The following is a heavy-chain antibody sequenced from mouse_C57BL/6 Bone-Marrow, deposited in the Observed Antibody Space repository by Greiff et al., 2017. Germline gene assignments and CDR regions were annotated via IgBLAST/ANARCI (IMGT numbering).Heavy chain of an antibody. J-gene: IGHJ1*03. Sequence: VQLQQPGAELVKPGASVKMSCKASGYTFTSYWITWVKQRPGQGLEWIGDIYPGSGSTNYNEKFKSKATLTVDTSSSTAYMQLSSLTSEYSAVYYCASTPLYYGNSFWYFDVWGTGTTVTVSS. CDR3: ASTPLYYGNSFWYFDV. D-gene: IGHD2-1*01. CDR2: IYPGSGST. V-gene: IGHV1-55*01. CDR1: GYTFTSYW.